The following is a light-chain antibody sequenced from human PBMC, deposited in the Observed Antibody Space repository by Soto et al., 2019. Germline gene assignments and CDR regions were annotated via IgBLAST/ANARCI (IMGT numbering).Light chain of an antibody. V-gene: IGKV1-9*01. CDR3: QQRNSYPIT. CDR2: TAS. J-gene: IGKJ5*01. Sequence: DIHMTQSPSSLSGSVPGGGAVSFLASQGISSYLAWYQQKPGKAPNLLIHTASTLQSGVPSRFSGSRSGTEFTLTISSLQPEDFATYYCQQRNSYPITFGQGTRLE. CDR1: QGISSY.